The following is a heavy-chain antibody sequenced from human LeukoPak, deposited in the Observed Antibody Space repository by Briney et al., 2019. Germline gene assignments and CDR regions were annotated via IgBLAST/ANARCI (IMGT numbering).Heavy chain of an antibody. CDR3: ARDQSESGMDY. J-gene: IGHJ4*02. V-gene: IGHV4-39*07. CDR1: GGSISSSSYY. D-gene: IGHD1-14*01. CDR2: IYYSGST. Sequence: SETLSLTCTVSGGSISSSSYYWGWIRQPPGKGLEWIGSIYYSGSTYYNPSLKSRVTISVDTSKNQFSLKLSSVTAADTAVYYCARDQSESGMDYWGQGTLVTVSS.